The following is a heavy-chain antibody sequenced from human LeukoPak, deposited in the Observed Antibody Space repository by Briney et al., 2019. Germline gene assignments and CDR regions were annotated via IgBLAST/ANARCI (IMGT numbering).Heavy chain of an antibody. CDR2: IYYTGNT. CDR1: GGSICSSSYY. CDR3: ARHGGSGSFDY. J-gene: IGHJ4*02. D-gene: IGHD6-19*01. V-gene: IGHV4-39*01. Sequence: SETLSLTCTVSGGSICSSSYYWGSIRQPPGKGLEWIWTIYYTGNTYYNPSLKSQVTISVDTSKNQFSLKLSSVTAADTAVYYCARHGGSGSFDYWGQGTLVTVSS.